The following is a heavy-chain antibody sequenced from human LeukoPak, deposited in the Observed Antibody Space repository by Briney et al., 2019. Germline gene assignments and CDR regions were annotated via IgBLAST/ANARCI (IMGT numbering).Heavy chain of an antibody. CDR1: GFTFSSYT. CDR3: ARGGGWYDYFDY. Sequence: GGSLRLSCAASGFTFSSYTMNWVRQAPGKGLEWVSSISSSSNYIYYADSVKGRFTISRDNAKNSLYLQMNSLRADATAVYYCARGGGWYDYFDYWGQGTLVTVSS. V-gene: IGHV3-21*01. D-gene: IGHD6-19*01. J-gene: IGHJ4*02. CDR2: ISSSSNYI.